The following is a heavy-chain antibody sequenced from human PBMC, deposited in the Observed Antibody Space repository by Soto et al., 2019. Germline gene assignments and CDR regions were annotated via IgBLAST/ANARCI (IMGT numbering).Heavy chain of an antibody. CDR2: IYPDDSDT. J-gene: IGHJ6*02. V-gene: IGHV5-51*01. D-gene: IGHD6-19*01. CDR3: ARPIAVAGQYGMDV. CDR1: GYSFSSDR. Sequence: GESLQNSCKGSGYSFSSDRIARVRPMPGKGLEWMGIIYPDDSDTRYSPAFQGQVTISADKSISTAYLQWSSLKASGTAMYYCARPIAVAGQYGMDVWGQGTTVTVSS.